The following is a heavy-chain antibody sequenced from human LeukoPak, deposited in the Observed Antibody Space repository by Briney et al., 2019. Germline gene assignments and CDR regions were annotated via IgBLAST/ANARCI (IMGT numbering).Heavy chain of an antibody. J-gene: IGHJ4*02. Sequence: ASVKVSCKASGYTFTNYDINWVRQASGQGLEWMGWMNPNSGNTGSAQKFQGRVTMTSNTSISTAYMELSSLRSEDTAVYYCARGLRREQQLLRAFDYWGQGTPVAVSS. CDR3: ARGLRREQQLLRAFDY. D-gene: IGHD6-13*01. CDR2: MNPNSGNT. V-gene: IGHV1-8*01. CDR1: GYTFTNYD.